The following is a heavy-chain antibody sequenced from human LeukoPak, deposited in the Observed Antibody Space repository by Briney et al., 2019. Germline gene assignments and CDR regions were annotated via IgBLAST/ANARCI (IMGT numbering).Heavy chain of an antibody. J-gene: IGHJ4*02. CDR2: IHYSGAT. CDR3: ARGRLDGYYFDY. V-gene: IGHV4-34*01. Sequence: SETLSLTCVVHGGSFSGYYWTWIRQPPGKGLEWIGEIHYSGATSYKPSLKSRVTISGDTSKNQVSLNLRSVTAADTAVYYCARGRLDGYYFDYWGQGALATVSS. D-gene: IGHD1-1*01. CDR1: GGSFSGYY.